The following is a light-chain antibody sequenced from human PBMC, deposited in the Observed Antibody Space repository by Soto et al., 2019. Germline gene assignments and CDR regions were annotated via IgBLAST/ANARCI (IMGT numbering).Light chain of an antibody. Sequence: EIVMTQSPASLSVSPGDGATLSCSASQSVASNVAWYQQKPGQGPRLLIHGATTRAVGVPARFSGSGSGTDFTLTINGLQSEDFAVYYCQQYHNWPPQYTFCQGTKLQI. CDR1: QSVASN. V-gene: IGKV3-15*01. CDR3: QQYHNWPPQYT. J-gene: IGKJ2*01. CDR2: GAT.